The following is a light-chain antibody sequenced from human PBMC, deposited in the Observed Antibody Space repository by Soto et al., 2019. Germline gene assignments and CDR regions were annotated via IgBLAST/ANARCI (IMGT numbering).Light chain of an antibody. V-gene: IGKV3-15*01. Sequence: EVVMTQSPATLSVSPRETATLSFRASQSVGSDVAWYQQKPVQAPRLVMYGASTRAPGIPARFSVSWSGTEFTLTIIRLAPEDFAVYYCQQYGSSGTFGQGTKVDIK. CDR3: QQYGSSGT. CDR2: GAS. J-gene: IGKJ1*01. CDR1: QSVGSD.